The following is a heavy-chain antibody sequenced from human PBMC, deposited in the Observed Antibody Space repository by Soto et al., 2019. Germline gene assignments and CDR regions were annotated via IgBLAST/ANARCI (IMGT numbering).Heavy chain of an antibody. CDR3: ARDGVGSHGHYFDY. V-gene: IGHV3-30-3*01. Sequence: GGSLRLSCAASGFTFSSYAMHWVRQAPGKGLEWVAVISYDGSNKYYADSVKGRFTISRDNSKNTLYLQMNSLRAEDTAVYYCARDGVGSHGHYFDYWGQGTLVTVSS. CDR2: ISYDGSNK. D-gene: IGHD3-10*01. CDR1: GFTFSSYA. J-gene: IGHJ4*02.